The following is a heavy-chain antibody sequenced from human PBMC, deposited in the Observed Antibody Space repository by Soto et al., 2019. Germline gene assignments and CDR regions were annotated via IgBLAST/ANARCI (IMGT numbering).Heavy chain of an antibody. CDR2: VGPGGDDT. CDR3: ARGSAF. Sequence: VELLGSGGGLVQPGGSLRLSCVASGFAFSDYAMNWVRQSPGRGLEWVSGVGPGGDDTYYADSVRGRFTVSSDNAKNTLYLEMRTLTVADTATYFCARGSAFWGQGTLLTVSS. V-gene: IGHV3-23*01. J-gene: IGHJ4*02. D-gene: IGHD2-15*01. CDR1: GFAFSDYA.